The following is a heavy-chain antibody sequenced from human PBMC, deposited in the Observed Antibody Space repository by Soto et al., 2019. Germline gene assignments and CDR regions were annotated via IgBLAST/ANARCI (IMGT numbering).Heavy chain of an antibody. J-gene: IGHJ4*02. V-gene: IGHV3-30*18. D-gene: IGHD6-19*01. CDR1: GFTFSSYG. CDR3: AKDIGAVAGLGGGGNDY. CDR2: ISYDGSNK. Sequence: QVQLVESGGGVVQPGRSLRLSCAASGFTFSSYGMHWVRQAPGKGLEWVAVISYDGSNKYYADSVKGRFTISRDNSKNTLYLQMNSLRAEDTAVYYCAKDIGAVAGLGGGGNDYWGQGTLVTVSS.